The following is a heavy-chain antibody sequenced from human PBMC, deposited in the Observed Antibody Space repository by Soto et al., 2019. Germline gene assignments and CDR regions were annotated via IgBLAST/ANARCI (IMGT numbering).Heavy chain of an antibody. CDR2: IYTSASI. CDR1: GADINTYS. D-gene: IGHD6-19*01. J-gene: IGHJ6*02. V-gene: IGHV4-4*07. CDR3: ARDREAGYNFYYGMDV. Sequence: SEPLSLTCSVSGADINTYSWTWIRQPAGKGLEWIGRIYTSASINYNPSLKGRVTLSVDTSTNQVSLRLASVTAADTAIYYCARDREAGYNFYYGMDVWGQGTTVTVSS.